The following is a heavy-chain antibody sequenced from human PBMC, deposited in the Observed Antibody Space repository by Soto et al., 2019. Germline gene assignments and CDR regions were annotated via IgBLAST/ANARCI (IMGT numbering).Heavy chain of an antibody. CDR2: IIPIFGTA. V-gene: IGHV1-69*01. J-gene: IGHJ6*02. CDR1: GGTFSSYA. Sequence: QVQLVQSGAEVKKPGSSVKVSCKASGGTFSSYAISWVRQAPGQGLEWMGGIIPIFGTANYAQKFQGRVTITADESTSTAYMELSRLRSEDTAVYYCARELQWLVRGENYYYGMDVWGQGTTVTVSS. D-gene: IGHD6-19*01. CDR3: ARELQWLVRGENYYYGMDV.